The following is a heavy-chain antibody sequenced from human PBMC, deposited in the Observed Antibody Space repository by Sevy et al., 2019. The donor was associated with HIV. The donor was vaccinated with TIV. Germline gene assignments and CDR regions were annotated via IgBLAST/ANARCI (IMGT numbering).Heavy chain of an antibody. V-gene: IGHV4-38-2*01. CDR3: ARQLIEWSGTPFDY. Sequence: SETLSLTCSVSGDSISSGYYWGWIRPPPGEGLEWIGTIYHTGNTYYNPSLGSRVTISVDTSKIQFSLNLSSVTAADTDYYYCARQLIEWSGTPFDYWGQGTLVTVSS. D-gene: IGHD2-15*01. J-gene: IGHJ4*02. CDR2: IYHTGNT. CDR1: GDSISSGYY.